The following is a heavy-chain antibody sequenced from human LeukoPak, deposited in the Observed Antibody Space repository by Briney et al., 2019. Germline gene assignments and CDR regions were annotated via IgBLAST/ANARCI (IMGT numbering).Heavy chain of an antibody. CDR2: INTDGSST. Sequence: GGSLRLSCAASGFTFSSYWMHWVRQAPGKGLVWVSRINTDGSSTSYADSVKGRFTISRDNAKNTLYLQMNSLRAEDTAVYYCAKDRGFYDSSGYYPGPFDYWGQGTLVTVSS. V-gene: IGHV3-74*01. CDR1: GFTFSSYW. D-gene: IGHD3-22*01. CDR3: AKDRGFYDSSGYYPGPFDY. J-gene: IGHJ4*02.